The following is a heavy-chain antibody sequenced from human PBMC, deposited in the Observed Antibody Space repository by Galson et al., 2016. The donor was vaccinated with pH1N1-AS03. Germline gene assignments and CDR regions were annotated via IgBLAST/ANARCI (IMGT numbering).Heavy chain of an antibody. Sequence: SLRLSCAASGFTFSTLWMTWVRQAPGKGLEWVANIKQDGSEKYYVDSVKGRFTISRDNAKNSLYLQMNSLRAEDTAVYYCARADWGSADYWGQGTLVSVSS. CDR3: ARADWGSADY. CDR2: IKQDGSEK. J-gene: IGHJ4*02. D-gene: IGHD7-27*01. V-gene: IGHV3-7*03. CDR1: GFTFSTLW.